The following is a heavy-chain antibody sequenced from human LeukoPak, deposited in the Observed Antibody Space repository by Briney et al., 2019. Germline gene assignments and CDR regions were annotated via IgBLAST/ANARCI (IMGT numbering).Heavy chain of an antibody. J-gene: IGHJ4*02. V-gene: IGHV3-23*01. CDR3: AKDDGGSNGSIDY. CDR2: ISGSEGRT. D-gene: IGHD2-8*01. Sequence: GGSLRLSCAASGFTFSTYAMSWVRQAPGKGLEWVSGISGSEGRTYYAESVKGRVTISRDNTKNTVYLQINSLRVEDTAVYFCAKDDGGSNGSIDYWGQGALVTVSS. CDR1: GFTFSTYA.